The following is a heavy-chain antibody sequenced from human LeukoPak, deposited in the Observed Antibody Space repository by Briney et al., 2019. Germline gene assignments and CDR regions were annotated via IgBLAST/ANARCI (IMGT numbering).Heavy chain of an antibody. CDR3: TTDEVVGARGFDY. D-gene: IGHD1-26*01. CDR2: IKRKSDGGTT. Sequence: GGSLRLSCAASGFTFSNAWMSWVRQAPGKGLEWVGRIKRKSDGGTTDYAARGKGRFTSARDETKKKLYLQMTSLKTEYTAVYYCTTDEVVGARGFDYWGQGTLVTVSS. J-gene: IGHJ4*02. V-gene: IGHV3-15*01. CDR1: GFTFSNAW.